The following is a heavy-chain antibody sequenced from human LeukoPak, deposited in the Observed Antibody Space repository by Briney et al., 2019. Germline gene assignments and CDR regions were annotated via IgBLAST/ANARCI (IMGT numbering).Heavy chain of an antibody. J-gene: IGHJ5*02. Sequence: ASVNVSCKASEYTFTSYDINWVRQATGQGLERMGWMNPNSGNTVYAQKFQGRVTMTRDTSISTAYMELSSLRSEDTAMYYCARKNYCSGGSCYSRGWFDPWGQGTLVTVSS. V-gene: IGHV1-8*01. D-gene: IGHD2-15*01. CDR1: EYTFTSYD. CDR2: MNPNSGNT. CDR3: ARKNYCSGGSCYSRGWFDP.